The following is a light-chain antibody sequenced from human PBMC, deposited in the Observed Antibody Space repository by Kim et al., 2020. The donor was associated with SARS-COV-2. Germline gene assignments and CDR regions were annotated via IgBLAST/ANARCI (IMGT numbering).Light chain of an antibody. CDR1: RSVSTN. J-gene: IGKJ4*01. CDR2: DAS. V-gene: IGKV3-15*01. CDR3: QQYNNRAPLT. Sequence: SPGARATLSCRASRSVSTNLAWYQRKPGQAPRLLIFDASTRATGIPARFSGSGSGTEFTLTISSLQSEDFAVYYCQQYNNRAPLTFGGGTKVDIK.